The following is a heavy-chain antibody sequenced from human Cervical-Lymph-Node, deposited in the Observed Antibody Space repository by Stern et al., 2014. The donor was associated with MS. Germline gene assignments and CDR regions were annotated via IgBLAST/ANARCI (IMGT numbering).Heavy chain of an antibody. CDR2: LIPLVGVA. CDR3: ARGDYGDYNWFDP. J-gene: IGHJ5*02. D-gene: IGHD4-17*01. CDR1: GGTFRGYG. V-gene: IGHV1-69*09. Sequence: QVKLVQSGAEVKKPWSSVNASCKASGGTFRGYGITWVRQTPGQGLEWMGRLIPLVGVARYAPRFQGRVTITADKSMTTGYMELSSLTSDDTAVYYCARGDYGDYNWFDPWGLGTLVTVSS.